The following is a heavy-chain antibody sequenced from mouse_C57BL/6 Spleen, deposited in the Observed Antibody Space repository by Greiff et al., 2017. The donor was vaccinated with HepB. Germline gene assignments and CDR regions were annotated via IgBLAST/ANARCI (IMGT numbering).Heavy chain of an antibody. Sequence: VQLQQSGPELVKPGASVKIPCKASGYTFTDYNMDWVKQSHGKSLEWIGDINPNNGGTIYNQKFKGKATLTVDKSSSTAYMELRSLTSEDTAVYYCARGHYYYGSSYWYFDVWGTGTTVTVSS. CDR3: ARGHYYYGSSYWYFDV. D-gene: IGHD1-1*01. CDR1: GYTFTDYN. CDR2: INPNNGGT. J-gene: IGHJ1*03. V-gene: IGHV1-18*01.